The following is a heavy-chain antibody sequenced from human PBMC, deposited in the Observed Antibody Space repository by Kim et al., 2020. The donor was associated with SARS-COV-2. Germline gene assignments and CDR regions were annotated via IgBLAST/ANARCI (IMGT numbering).Heavy chain of an antibody. V-gene: IGHV4-39*01. D-gene: IGHD2-8*02. CDR2: IHYSGIT. CDR3: ARLDPTGGSDY. CDR1: GDSISGSSYS. J-gene: IGHJ4*02. Sequence: SETLSLTCTVSGDSISGSSYSWGWIRQPPGKGLAWIGNIHYSGITYYSPSFKSRVTVSVDASNNHFSLKLSSVTAADTAVYYCARLDPTGGSDYWGQGTL.